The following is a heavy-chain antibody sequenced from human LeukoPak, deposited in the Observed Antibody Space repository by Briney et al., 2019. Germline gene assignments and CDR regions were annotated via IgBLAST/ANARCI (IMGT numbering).Heavy chain of an antibody. V-gene: IGHV3-48*03. CDR3: ARGMTGSYFGYFDY. CDR1: GFTFGSYE. Sequence: QPGGSLRLSCAASGFTFGSYEMNWVRQAPGKGLEWVSYISSSGGTIYYAESVKGRFTISRDNAKNSLYLQMNSLRAEDTAVYFCARGMTGSYFGYFDYWDQGTLVTVSS. CDR2: ISSSGGTI. J-gene: IGHJ4*02. D-gene: IGHD1-26*01.